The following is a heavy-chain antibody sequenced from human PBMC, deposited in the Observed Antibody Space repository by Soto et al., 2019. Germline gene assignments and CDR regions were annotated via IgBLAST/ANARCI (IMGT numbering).Heavy chain of an antibody. J-gene: IGHJ6*02. CDR3: ARDLGATGYYGMDV. CDR1: GFTFSSYA. CDR2: ISYDGSNK. Sequence: GGSLRLSCAASGFTFSSYAMHWVRQAPGKGLEWVAVISYDGSNKYYADSVKGRFTISRDNSKNTLYLQMNSLRAEDTAVYYCARDLGATGYYGMDVWGQGTTVTVSS. V-gene: IGHV3-30-3*01. D-gene: IGHD1-26*01.